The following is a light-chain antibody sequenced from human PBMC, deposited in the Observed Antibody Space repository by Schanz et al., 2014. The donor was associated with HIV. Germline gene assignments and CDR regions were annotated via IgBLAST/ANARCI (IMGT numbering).Light chain of an antibody. J-gene: IGKJ3*01. Sequence: DIQMTQSPSTLSASVGDRVTITCRASQSISWWLAWYQQKPGKAPKLLIYRASNLETGVPSRFSGSGSGTDFTLTISRLEPEDFAVYYCQHYGSSFGPGTKVDIK. CDR3: QHYGSS. CDR2: RAS. V-gene: IGKV1-5*03. CDR1: QSISWW.